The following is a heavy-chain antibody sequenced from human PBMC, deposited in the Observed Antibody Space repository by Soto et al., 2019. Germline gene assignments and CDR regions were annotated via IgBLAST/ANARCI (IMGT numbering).Heavy chain of an antibody. CDR2: INAGNGNT. J-gene: IGHJ4*02. CDR3: ARDEDY. CDR1: GYTFTSYP. V-gene: IGHV1-3*01. Sequence: GXSVKVSFNASGYTFTSYPVHWVRQAPGQRLEWMGWINAGNGNTKYSQKFQGRVTITRDTSASTAHMELSSLRSEDTAVYYCARDEDYWGQGTLVTVSS.